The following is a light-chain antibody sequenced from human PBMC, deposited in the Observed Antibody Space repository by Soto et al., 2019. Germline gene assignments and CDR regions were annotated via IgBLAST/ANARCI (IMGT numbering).Light chain of an antibody. Sequence: EIVLTQSPGTLSLSPGERATLSCRASQSVSSSYLAWYQQKPGQAPRLLIYGASSRATGIPDRFSGSGSGTDFTLTISRLEPEDFAGYYCQQYGSSPLTFGPGTTVDIK. CDR1: QSVSSSY. CDR3: QQYGSSPLT. J-gene: IGKJ3*01. V-gene: IGKV3-20*01. CDR2: GAS.